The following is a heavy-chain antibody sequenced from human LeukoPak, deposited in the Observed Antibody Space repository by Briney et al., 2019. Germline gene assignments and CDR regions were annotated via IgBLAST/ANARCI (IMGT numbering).Heavy chain of an antibody. CDR1: GFTFSDYY. CDR3: ARERYCSGGSCPPRYYYYYGMDV. V-gene: IGHV3-11*05. CDR2: ISSSSSYT. J-gene: IGHJ6*02. Sequence: GGSLRLSCAASGFTFSDYYMSCIRQAPGKGLEWVSYISSSSSYTNYADSVKGRFTISRDNAKNSLYLQMNSLRAEDTAVYYCARERYCSGGSCPPRYYYYYGMDVWGQGTTVTVSS. D-gene: IGHD2-15*01.